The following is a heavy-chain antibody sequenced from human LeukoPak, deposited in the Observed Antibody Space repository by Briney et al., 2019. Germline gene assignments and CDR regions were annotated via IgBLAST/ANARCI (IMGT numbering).Heavy chain of an antibody. CDR3: ARGKRGYSSGYYPRRCYFDY. D-gene: IGHD3-22*01. V-gene: IGHV1-8*01. CDR2: MNPNSGNT. Sequence: ASVKVSCKASGYTFTSYDINWVRQATGQGLEWMGWMNPNSGNTGYAQKFQGRVTMTRNTSISTAYMELSSLRSEDTAVYYCARGKRGYSSGYYPRRCYFDYWGQGTLVTVCS. J-gene: IGHJ4*02. CDR1: GYTFTSYD.